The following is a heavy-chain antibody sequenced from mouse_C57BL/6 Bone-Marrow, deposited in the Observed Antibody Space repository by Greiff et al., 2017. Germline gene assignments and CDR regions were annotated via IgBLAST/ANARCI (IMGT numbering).Heavy chain of an antibody. Sequence: QVQLQQPGAELVKPGASVKMSCKASGYTFTSYWITWVKQRPGQGLEWIGDIYPTSGRTNYNEKFKSKAILTVDTSSNTAYMQLSSLTAGDSAVFYCARSGPLGRSFDYWGQGTTLTASS. CDR1: GYTFTSYW. D-gene: IGHD4-1*01. J-gene: IGHJ2*01. V-gene: IGHV1-55*01. CDR2: IYPTSGRT. CDR3: ARSGPLGRSFDY.